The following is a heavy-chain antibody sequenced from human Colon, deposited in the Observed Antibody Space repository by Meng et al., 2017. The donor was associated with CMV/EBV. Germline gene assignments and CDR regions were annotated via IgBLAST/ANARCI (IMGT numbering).Heavy chain of an antibody. CDR1: GFTFSDYY. CDR2: ISDGSKII. V-gene: IGHV3-11*01. CDR3: ARVRKLGGYFDS. Sequence: GGSLRLSCAASGFTFSDYYMSWIRQAPGKGLEWVSYISDGSKIIYYADSVKGRFTISRDNANNSLYLQMNSLRAEDTAVYYCARVRKLGGYFDSWGPGTLVTVSS. D-gene: IGHD1-26*01. J-gene: IGHJ4*02.